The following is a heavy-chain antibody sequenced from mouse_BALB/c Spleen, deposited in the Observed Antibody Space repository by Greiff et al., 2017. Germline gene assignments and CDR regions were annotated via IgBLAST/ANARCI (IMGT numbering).Heavy chain of an antibody. Sequence: EVMLVESGGGLVQPGGSLRLSCATSGFTFTDYYMSWVRQPPGKALEWLGFIRNKANGYTTEYSASVKGRFTISRDNSQSILYLQMNTLRAEDSATYYCARDEGSFAYWGQGTLVTVSA. J-gene: IGHJ3*01. CDR3: ARDEGSFAY. V-gene: IGHV7-3*02. CDR2: IRNKANGYTT. CDR1: GFTFTDYY.